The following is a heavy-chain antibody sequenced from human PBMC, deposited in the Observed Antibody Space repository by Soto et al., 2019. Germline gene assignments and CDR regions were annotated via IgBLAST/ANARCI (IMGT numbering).Heavy chain of an antibody. CDR3: ARGGIAAAGHFDY. J-gene: IGHJ4*02. V-gene: IGHV1-2*04. CDR1: GYTFTGYY. D-gene: IGHD6-13*01. Sequence: ASVKVSCKASGYTFTGYYMHWVRQAPGQGLEWMGWINPNSGGTNYAQKFQGWVTMTRDTSISTAYMELSRLRSDDTAVYYCARGGIAAAGHFDYWGQGTLVTVSS. CDR2: INPNSGGT.